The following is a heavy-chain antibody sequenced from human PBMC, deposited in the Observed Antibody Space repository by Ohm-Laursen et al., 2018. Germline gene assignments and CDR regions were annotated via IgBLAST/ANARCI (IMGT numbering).Heavy chain of an antibody. D-gene: IGHD7-27*01. CDR2: ISAYNGNT. Sequence: ASVKVSCKVPGYTFTSYGISWVRQAPGQGLEWMGWISAYNGNTNYAQKLQGRVTMTTDTSTSTAYMELRSLRSDDTAVYYCARFPKLGISIFSDYYYGMDVWGQGTTVTVSS. J-gene: IGHJ6*02. CDR1: GYTFTSYG. V-gene: IGHV1-18*01. CDR3: ARFPKLGISIFSDYYYGMDV.